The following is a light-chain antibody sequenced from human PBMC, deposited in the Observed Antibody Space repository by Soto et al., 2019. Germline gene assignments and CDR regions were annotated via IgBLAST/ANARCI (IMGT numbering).Light chain of an antibody. J-gene: IGLJ2*01. CDR2: DVS. V-gene: IGLV2-14*01. CDR1: SSDVGGYNY. CDR3: SSYTSSSTVV. Sequence: QSALTQPASVSGSPGQSITISCTGTSSDVGGYNYVSWYQQHPGKAPKLMIYDVSNRPSGVSNRFSGSKSGNTASLTISGLQAEDEADYSCSSYTSSSTVVFGGGTKVTV.